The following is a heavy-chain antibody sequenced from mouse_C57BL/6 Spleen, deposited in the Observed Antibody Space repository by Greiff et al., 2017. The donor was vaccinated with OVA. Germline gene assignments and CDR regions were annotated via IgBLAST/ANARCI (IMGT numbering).Heavy chain of an antibody. Sequence: QVQLQQPGAELVKPGASVKMSCKASGYTFTSYWITWVKQRPGQGLEWIGDIYPGSGSTNYNEKFKSKATLTVDTSSSTAYMRLSSLTSEDSAVYYCARCGYYGSSSYYAMDYWGQGTSVTVSS. CDR2: IYPGSGST. CDR3: ARCGYYGSSSYYAMDY. J-gene: IGHJ4*01. V-gene: IGHV1-55*01. CDR1: GYTFTSYW. D-gene: IGHD1-1*01.